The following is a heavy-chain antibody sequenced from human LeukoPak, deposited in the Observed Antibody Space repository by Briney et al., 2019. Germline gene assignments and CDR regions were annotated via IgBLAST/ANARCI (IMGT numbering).Heavy chain of an antibody. CDR3: AGHHPRNTVDF. V-gene: IGHV4-61*08. J-gene: IGHJ4*02. CDR1: GGSISSGGYY. CDR2: ISDIGSI. Sequence: SETLSLTCAVSGGSISSGGYYWSWTRQPPGKGLEWIAYISDIGSINYNPSLKSRVTISLDTSKNQFSLKLSSVTAADTAVYYCAGHHPRNTVDFWGQGTLVTVSS. D-gene: IGHD2/OR15-2a*01.